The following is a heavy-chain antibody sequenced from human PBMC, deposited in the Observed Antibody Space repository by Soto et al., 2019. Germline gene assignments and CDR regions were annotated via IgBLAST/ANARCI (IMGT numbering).Heavy chain of an antibody. V-gene: IGHV1-3*01. J-gene: IGHJ5*02. CDR1: GYTFTSYA. CDR3: ARESYCSGGSCYRQPPWFDP. D-gene: IGHD2-15*01. Sequence: ASVKVSCKASGYTFTSYAMHWVRQAPGQRLEWMGWINAGNGNTKYSQKFQGRVTITRDTSASTAYMELSSLRSEDTAVYYCARESYCSGGSCYRQPPWFDPWGQGTLVTVSS. CDR2: INAGNGNT.